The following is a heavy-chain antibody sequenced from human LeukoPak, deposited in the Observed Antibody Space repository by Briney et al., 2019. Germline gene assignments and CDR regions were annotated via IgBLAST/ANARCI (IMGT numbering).Heavy chain of an antibody. CDR2: IYSGGST. D-gene: IGHD3-10*01. Sequence: GGSLRLSCAASGFTVTSNYMSWVRQAPGKGLEWVSVIYSGGSTYYADSVKGRFTISRDNSKNTVYLQMNSLRAEDTAVYYCARCGDGLPCDLDYWGQGTLVTVSS. V-gene: IGHV3-66*01. CDR3: ARCGDGLPCDLDY. J-gene: IGHJ4*02. CDR1: GFTVTSNY.